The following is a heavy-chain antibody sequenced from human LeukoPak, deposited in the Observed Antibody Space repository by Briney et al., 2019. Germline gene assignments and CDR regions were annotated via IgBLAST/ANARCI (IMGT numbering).Heavy chain of an antibody. V-gene: IGHV1-18*01. Sequence: GASVKVSCKASGYTFTSYGISWVRQAPGQGLEWMGWISAYNGNTNYAQKLQGRATMTTDTSTSTAYMELRSLRSDDTAVYYCARGGLGVGVVAARAFDPWGQGTLVTVSS. D-gene: IGHD2-15*01. CDR3: ARGGLGVGVVAARAFDP. CDR1: GYTFTSYG. CDR2: ISAYNGNT. J-gene: IGHJ5*02.